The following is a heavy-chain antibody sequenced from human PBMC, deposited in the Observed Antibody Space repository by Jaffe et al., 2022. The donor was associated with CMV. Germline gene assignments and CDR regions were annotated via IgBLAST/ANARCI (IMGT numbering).Heavy chain of an antibody. CDR1: GFTFSRHG. CDR2: IWYDGSQR. J-gene: IGHJ3*02. CDR3: ARGYCSGGSCYGAACDI. D-gene: IGHD2-15*01. V-gene: IGHV3-33*08. Sequence: QGQLVESGGGVVQPGRSLRLSCAASGFTFSRHGMHWVRQAPGKGLEWVAVIWYDGSQRYYVDSVRGRFTISRDNSRNTLYLQMNSLRAEDTALYYCARGYCSGGSCYGAACDIWGQGTMVTVSS.